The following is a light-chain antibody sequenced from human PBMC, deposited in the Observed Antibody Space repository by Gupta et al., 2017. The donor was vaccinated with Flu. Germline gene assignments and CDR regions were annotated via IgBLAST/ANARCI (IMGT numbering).Light chain of an antibody. V-gene: IGLV6-57*01. Sequence: NFMLTQPHSASESPGKTVTIHCTRSSGSITTNYVQWYQQRPGISPTTVIYEDNQRLSGVPDRFSGSIDSSSNSASLTISGLKTEDEADYYGQSYDSINGDVIFGGGTKLTVL. CDR1: SGSITTNY. J-gene: IGLJ2*01. CDR2: EDN. CDR3: QSYDSINGDVI.